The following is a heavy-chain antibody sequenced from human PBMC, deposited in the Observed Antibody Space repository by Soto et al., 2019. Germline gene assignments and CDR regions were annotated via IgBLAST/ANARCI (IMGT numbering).Heavy chain of an antibody. V-gene: IGHV3-23*01. D-gene: IGHD2-21*02. CDR3: AKALSGGDCP. CDR2: VSGSGGST. CDR1: GFTFSSYT. J-gene: IGHJ5*02. Sequence: EMHLSESGGGLVQPGGSLRVSCAASGFTFSSYTMNWVRQAPGKGLEWVSSVSGSGGSTYYADSVKGRFTISRDNPETTLYLKRNTLRVEDPAVYYCAKALSGGDCPWGQGTLVTVSS.